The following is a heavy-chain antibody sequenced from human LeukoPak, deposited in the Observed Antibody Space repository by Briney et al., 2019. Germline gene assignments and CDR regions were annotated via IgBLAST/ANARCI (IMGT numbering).Heavy chain of an antibody. CDR3: ARLGSFRGVSWDEY. CDR2: IYYSGST. Sequence: SETLSLTCTVSGGSISSYYWSWIRQPPGKGLEWIGYIYYSGSTYYNPSLQSRVTISVDTSKNQFSLKLTSVTAADTGVYYCARLGSFRGVSWDEYWGQGTLVTVSS. D-gene: IGHD3-10*01. CDR1: GGSISSYY. V-gene: IGHV4-59*08. J-gene: IGHJ4*02.